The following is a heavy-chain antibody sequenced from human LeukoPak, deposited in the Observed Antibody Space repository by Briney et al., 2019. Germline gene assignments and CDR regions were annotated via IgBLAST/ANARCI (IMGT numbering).Heavy chain of an antibody. Sequence: ASVKVSCKASGYTFTSNYMHWVRQAPGQGLEWMGIINPSGGTTIYAQKVQGRVTMTRDTSTSTAYMELRSLRSDDTAVYYCASAAAGTTNFDYWGQGTLVTVSS. CDR3: ASAAAGTTNFDY. D-gene: IGHD6-13*01. J-gene: IGHJ4*02. CDR2: INPSGGTT. CDR1: GYTFTSNY. V-gene: IGHV1-46*01.